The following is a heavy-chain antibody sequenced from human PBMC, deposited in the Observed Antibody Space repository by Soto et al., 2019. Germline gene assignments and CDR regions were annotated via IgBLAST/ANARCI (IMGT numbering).Heavy chain of an antibody. CDR2: INHSGST. CDR3: ARGTLWVVAAPRGFDP. D-gene: IGHD2-15*01. J-gene: IGHJ5*02. Sequence: QVQLQQWGAGLLKPSETLSLTCAVYGGSFSGYYWSWIRQPPGKGLEWIGEINHSGSTNYNPSLKSRVTISVDTSKNQFSLKLSSVTAADTAVYYCARGTLWVVAAPRGFDPWGQGTLVTVSS. V-gene: IGHV4-34*01. CDR1: GGSFSGYY.